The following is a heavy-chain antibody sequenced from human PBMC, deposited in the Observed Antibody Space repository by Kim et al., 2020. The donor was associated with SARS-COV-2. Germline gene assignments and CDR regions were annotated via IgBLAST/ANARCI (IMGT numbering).Heavy chain of an antibody. CDR1: GDSMRSYY. V-gene: IGHV4-59*01. D-gene: IGHD5-18*01. J-gene: IGHJ2*01. CDR2: IFYSGRT. CDR3: ASVLDSVILSYWYFSR. Sequence: SETLSLTCTVSGDSMRSYYWSWMRQPPGKGLEWIGYIFYSGRTNCNPSLKSRVPISLDTSTSQFSLRLSSLTAADTAVYYCASVLDSVILSYWYFSRWGRGTLDTVSS.